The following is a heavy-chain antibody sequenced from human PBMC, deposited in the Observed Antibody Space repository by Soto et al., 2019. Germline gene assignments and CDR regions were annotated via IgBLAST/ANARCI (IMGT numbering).Heavy chain of an antibody. D-gene: IGHD2-15*01. V-gene: IGHV4-31*03. Sequence: SETLSLTCTVSGGSISSGGYYWSWIRQHPGKGLEWIGHIYYSGSTYYNPSLKSRVTISVDTSKNQFSLKLSSVTAADTAVYYCARDNCSGGSCYQGAFDIWGQGTMVTVSS. CDR2: IYYSGST. CDR1: GGSISSGGYY. CDR3: ARDNCSGGSCYQGAFDI. J-gene: IGHJ3*02.